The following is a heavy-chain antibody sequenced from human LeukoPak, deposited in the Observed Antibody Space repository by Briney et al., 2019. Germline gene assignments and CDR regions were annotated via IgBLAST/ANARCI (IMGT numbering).Heavy chain of an antibody. D-gene: IGHD6-6*01. CDR1: GFTFSGSA. Sequence: PGGSLRLSCAASGFTFSGSAMHWVRQASGKGLEWVGRIRSKANSYATAYAASVKGRFTVSRDDSKNTAYLQMNSLKTEDTAVYYCMLDLYSSSDYRGQGTLVTVSS. V-gene: IGHV3-73*01. J-gene: IGHJ4*02. CDR3: MLDLYSSSDY. CDR2: IRSKANSYAT.